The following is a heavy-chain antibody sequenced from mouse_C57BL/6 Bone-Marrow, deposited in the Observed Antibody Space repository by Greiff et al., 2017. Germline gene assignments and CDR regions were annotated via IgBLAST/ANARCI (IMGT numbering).Heavy chain of an antibody. J-gene: IGHJ2*01. CDR1: GFTFNDYC. CDR3: TNAGIGY. CDR2: IDPDNGDT. V-gene: IGHV14-4*01. Sequence: EVQLQQSGAELVRPGASVKLSCTASGFTFNDYCMHWVKQRPEQGLEWIGWIDPDNGDTKYASKFQGKATITADTSSNTAYLQLSSLTSEDTAVYYCTNAGIGYWGQGTTVTVSS. D-gene: IGHD1-1*01.